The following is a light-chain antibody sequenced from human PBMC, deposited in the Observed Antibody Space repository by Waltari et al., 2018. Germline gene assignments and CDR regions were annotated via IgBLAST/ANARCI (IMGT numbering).Light chain of an antibody. CDR3: SSQSSNDVVL. J-gene: IGLJ2*01. CDR1: SNDVGGYNS. V-gene: IGLV2-14*01. CDR2: DVS. Sequence: QSALTQPAAVSGSPGQSVTIFCAGTSNDVGGYNSVSWYQEHPGQAPRVIIYDVSEPPSGVSDRFSGSKSGNTASLTISGLQAEDEADYYCSSQSSNDVVLFGGGTKLTVL.